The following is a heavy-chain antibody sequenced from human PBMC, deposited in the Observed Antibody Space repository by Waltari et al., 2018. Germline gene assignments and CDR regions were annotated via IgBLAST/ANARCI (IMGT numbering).Heavy chain of an antibody. D-gene: IGHD3-3*01. CDR2: IYHRGIT. J-gene: IGHJ4*02. CDR3: ARLYDFWSGYLSPDYFDY. Sequence: QVQLPESGPGLAKPSATLSRTCAVSCYSISSGYYWAWLRPPPGRGLEWSGGIYHRGITYYNPALRSRGTISVDTSKNQFSLKLSSVTATDTAVYYCARLYDFWSGYLSPDYFDYWGQGTLVTVSS. V-gene: IGHV4-38-2*01. CDR1: CYSISSGYY.